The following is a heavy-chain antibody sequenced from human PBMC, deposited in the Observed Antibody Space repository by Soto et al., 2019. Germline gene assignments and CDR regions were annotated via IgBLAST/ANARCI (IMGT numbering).Heavy chain of an antibody. CDR2: IIPIFGTA. J-gene: IGHJ5*02. CDR3: ARDLHYGDYWGGWFDP. Sequence: QVQPVQSGAEVKKPGSSVKVSCKASGGTFSSYAISWVRQAPGQGLEWMGGIIPIFGTANYAQKFQGRVTIPADESTSTAYMELSSLRSEVTAGYYCARDLHYGDYWGGWFDPWGQGTLVTVSS. CDR1: GGTFSSYA. V-gene: IGHV1-69*01. D-gene: IGHD4-17*01.